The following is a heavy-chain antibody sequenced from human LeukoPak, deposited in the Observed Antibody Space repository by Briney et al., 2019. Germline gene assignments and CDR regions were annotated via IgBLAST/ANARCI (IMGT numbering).Heavy chain of an antibody. CDR1: GGSISSGGYY. D-gene: IGHD6-13*01. CDR3: ARDHVQQPPDY. V-gene: IGHV4-30-2*01. J-gene: IGHJ4*02. Sequence: SQTLSLTCTVSGGSISSGGYYWSWIRQPPGKGLEWIGYIYHSGSTYYNPSLKSRVTISVDRSKNQFSLKLSSVTAADTAVYYCARDHVQQPPDYWGQGTLVTVSS. CDR2: IYHSGST.